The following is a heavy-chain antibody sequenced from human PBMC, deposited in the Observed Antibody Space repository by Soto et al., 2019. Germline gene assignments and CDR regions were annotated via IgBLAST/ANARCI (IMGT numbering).Heavy chain of an antibody. J-gene: IGHJ4*02. CDR2: ISDDGSNK. CDR1: GFTFSSYG. D-gene: IGHD3-22*01. V-gene: IGHV3-30-3*01. CDR3: AGGYYFGDYFRHQYSFDY. Sequence: QVQLVESGGGVVQPGRSLRLSCAASGFTFSSYGMHWVRQAPGKGLEWVAVISDDGSNKYYADSVKGRFTISRDNAKNTLYLQMNSLRAEDTDVYYCAGGYYFGDYFRHQYSFDYWGQGTLVTVSS.